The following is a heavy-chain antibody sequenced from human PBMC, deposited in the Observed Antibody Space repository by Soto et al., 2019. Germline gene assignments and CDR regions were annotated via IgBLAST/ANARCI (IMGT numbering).Heavy chain of an antibody. CDR2: ISGSGGST. CDR3: ATPPAESYDFWSGYYTASDYGY. D-gene: IGHD3-3*01. V-gene: IGHV3-23*01. Sequence: PGGSLRVSCAAAGFTFSSYARSWVRQAPGKGLEWVSAISGSGGSTYYADSVKGRFTISRDNSKNTLYLQMNSLRAEDTAVYYCATPPAESYDFWSGYYTASDYGYWGQGTLVTVSS. J-gene: IGHJ4*02. CDR1: GFTFSSYA.